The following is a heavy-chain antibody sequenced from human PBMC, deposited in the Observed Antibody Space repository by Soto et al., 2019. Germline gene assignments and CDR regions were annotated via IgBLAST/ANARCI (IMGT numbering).Heavy chain of an antibody. CDR2: ISGSGGST. D-gene: IGHD3-22*01. Sequence: GGSLRLSCAASGFTFSSYAMSWVRQAPGKGLEWVSAISGSGGSTYYADSVKGRFTISRDNSKNTLYLQMNSLRAEDTAVYYYATFPDRAYYGMDVWGQGTTVTVSS. J-gene: IGHJ6*02. V-gene: IGHV3-23*01. CDR1: GFTFSSYA. CDR3: ATFPDRAYYGMDV.